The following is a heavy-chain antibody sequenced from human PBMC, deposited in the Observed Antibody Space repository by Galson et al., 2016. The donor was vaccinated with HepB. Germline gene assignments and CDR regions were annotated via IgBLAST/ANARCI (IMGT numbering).Heavy chain of an antibody. CDR2: IKKDGTEK. D-gene: IGHD6-19*01. CDR3: AGGGGWYNVY. J-gene: IGHJ3*01. Sequence: SLRLSCAASGFPFSDFWMTWFRHAPGKGLEWVANIKKDGTEKYYLGSLRGRFSISRDNSRNSLYLQMDNLRGDDTAVYYCAGGGGWYNVYWGQGTMVTVSS. V-gene: IGHV3-7*01. CDR1: GFPFSDFW.